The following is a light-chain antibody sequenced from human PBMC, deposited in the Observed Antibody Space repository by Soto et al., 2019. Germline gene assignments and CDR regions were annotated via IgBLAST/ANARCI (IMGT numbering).Light chain of an antibody. V-gene: IGLV2-14*01. CDR2: EVS. Sequence: QSVLTQPASVSGSPGQSITISCTGTSSDVGAYIYVSWYQHHPGKAPKLMIYEVSNRPSGVSNRFSGSKSGNTASLTISGLQAEDEADYYCCSYTTSNTWVFGGGTKLTVL. CDR1: SSDVGAYIY. J-gene: IGLJ3*02. CDR3: CSYTTSNTWV.